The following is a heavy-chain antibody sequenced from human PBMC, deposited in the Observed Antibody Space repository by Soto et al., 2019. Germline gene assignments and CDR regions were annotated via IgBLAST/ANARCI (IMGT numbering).Heavy chain of an antibody. CDR2: IIPILGIA. V-gene: IGHV1-69*08. D-gene: IGHD6-25*01. CDR1: GGTFSSYT. Sequence: QVQLVQSGAEVKKPGSSVKVSCKASGGTFSSYTISWVRQAPGQGLEWMGRIIPILGIANYAQKFQGRVTITADKSTSTAYMELSSLRSEDTAVYYCAREEMSAANAFDIWGQGTMVTVSS. J-gene: IGHJ3*02. CDR3: AREEMSAANAFDI.